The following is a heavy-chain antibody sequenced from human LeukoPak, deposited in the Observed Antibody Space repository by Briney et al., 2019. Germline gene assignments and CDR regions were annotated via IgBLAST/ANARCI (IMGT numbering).Heavy chain of an antibody. CDR1: GFTFSRYN. CDR3: ARDPTMGGAFDV. V-gene: IGHV3-48*02. CDR2: ISSSSSNR. D-gene: IGHD3-10*01. Sequence: AGGSLRLSCEASGFTFSRYNMNWVRQAPGKGLEWVSYISSSSSNRYYAESVKGRFTVPRDNAKNSLYLQMNSLRDEDRAVYYCARDPTMGGAFDVWGQGTTVTVSS. J-gene: IGHJ3*01.